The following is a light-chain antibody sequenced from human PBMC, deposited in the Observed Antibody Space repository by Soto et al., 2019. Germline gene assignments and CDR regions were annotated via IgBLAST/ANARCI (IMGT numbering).Light chain of an antibody. CDR1: QSVGYS. Sequence: EIVMTQYPATLSVSAGERAALSCRASQSVGYSLACYQQKPGQAPRLLLYRDSYRATRIAARFSGSGSGTEFTLTISSVQCEDFAVYYCQQYRNWYSFGLGTKLEIK. V-gene: IGKV3-15*01. J-gene: IGKJ2*01. CDR2: RDS. CDR3: QQYRNWYS.